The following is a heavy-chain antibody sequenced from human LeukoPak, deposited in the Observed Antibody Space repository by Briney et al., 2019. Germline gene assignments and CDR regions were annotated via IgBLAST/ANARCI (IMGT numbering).Heavy chain of an antibody. J-gene: IGHJ4*02. CDR3: ARGGGAD. D-gene: IGHD1-26*01. CDR2: MHHRGST. V-gene: IGHV4-38-2*02. CDR1: GYSISSDYH. Sequence: SETLSLTCNVSGYSISSDYHWGWIRQPPGKGLEWIGSMHHRGSTYYNPSLKSRVTISVDTSNNQFSLKLTSVTAADTAVYYCARGGGADWGQGTLVTVSS.